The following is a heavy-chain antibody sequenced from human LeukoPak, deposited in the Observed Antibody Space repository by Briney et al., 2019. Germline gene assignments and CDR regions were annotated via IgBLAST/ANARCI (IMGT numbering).Heavy chain of an antibody. CDR3: ARLRGDRTAMVDY. J-gene: IGHJ4*02. D-gene: IGHD5-18*01. Sequence: SETLSLTCTVSGGSISSSYWSWIRQPPGKVLEWIGYISTSAGTDYNPSLRSRVTISVDTSKNQFSLTLSSVTAADTAVYYCARLRGDRTAMVDYWGQGTLVTVSS. CDR2: ISTSAGT. CDR1: GGSISSSY. V-gene: IGHV4-4*09.